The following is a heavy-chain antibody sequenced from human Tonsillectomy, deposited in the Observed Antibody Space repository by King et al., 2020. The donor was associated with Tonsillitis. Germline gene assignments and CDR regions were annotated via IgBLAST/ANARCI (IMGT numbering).Heavy chain of an antibody. CDR2: IYTSGST. D-gene: IGHD6-19*01. CDR3: ASSSSGWPFDY. V-gene: IGHV4-61*02. J-gene: IGHJ4*02. Sequence: QLQESGPGLVKPSQTLSLTCTVSGGSISSGSYYWSWIRQPAGKGLEWIGRIYTSGSTNYNPSLKSRVTISVDTSKNQFSLKLSSVTAADTAVYYCASSSSGWPFDYGGQGTLAT. CDR1: GGSISSGSYY.